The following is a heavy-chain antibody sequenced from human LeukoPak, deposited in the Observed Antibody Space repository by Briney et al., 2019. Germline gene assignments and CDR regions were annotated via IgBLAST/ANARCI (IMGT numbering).Heavy chain of an antibody. J-gene: IGHJ6*03. CDR2: MNPNSGNT. CDR1: GYTFTSYD. V-gene: IGHV1-8*01. CDR3: ARGPGYCSGGSCYYYMDV. D-gene: IGHD2-15*01. Sequence: ASVKVSCMASGYTFTSYDINWVRQATGQGLEWMGWMNPNSGNTGYAQKFQGGVTMTSNTSISTDYMELSSLRSEDTAVYYCARGPGYCSGGSCYYYMDVWGKGTTVTVSS.